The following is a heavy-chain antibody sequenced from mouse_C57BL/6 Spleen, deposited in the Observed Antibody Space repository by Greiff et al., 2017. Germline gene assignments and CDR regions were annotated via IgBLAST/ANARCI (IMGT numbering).Heavy chain of an antibody. D-gene: IGHD1-1*01. CDR1: GYTFTGYW. CDR2: ILPGSGST. V-gene: IGHV1-9*01. J-gene: IGHJ2*01. Sequence: QVQLQQSGAELMKPGASVKLSCKATGYTFTGYWIEWVKQRPGHGLEWIGEILPGSGSTNYNEKFKGKATFTADTSSNTAYMQLSSLTTEDSAIYYCARTLITTVVATDYFDDWGQGTTLTVSS. CDR3: ARTLITTVVATDYFDD.